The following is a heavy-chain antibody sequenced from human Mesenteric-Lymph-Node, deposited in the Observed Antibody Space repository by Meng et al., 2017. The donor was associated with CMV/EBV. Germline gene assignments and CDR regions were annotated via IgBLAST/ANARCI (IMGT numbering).Heavy chain of an antibody. CDR2: IIPIFGRA. Sequence: CKVTGVTFSDFAISWVRQAPGQGLEWMGGIIPIFGRANYAQKFQGRLSITADESTSTAYMDLSSLRSEDTAVYYCATDDYISGGVPAGWGQGTLVTVSS. J-gene: IGHJ1*01. D-gene: IGHD4-11*01. V-gene: IGHV1-69*01. CDR3: ATDDYISGGVPAG. CDR1: GVTFSDFA.